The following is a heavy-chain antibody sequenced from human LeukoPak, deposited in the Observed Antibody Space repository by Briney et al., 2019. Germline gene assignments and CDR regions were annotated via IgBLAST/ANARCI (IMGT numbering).Heavy chain of an antibody. J-gene: IGHJ4*02. Sequence: GGSLRLSSAASGFTFSDYYMTWIRHFPGKGLDWVSYISGSGSTIQYADSVKGRFTISRDNAKNSLYLQMNSLRAEDTAVYYCARDLDSFGPGYFDYWGQGTLVTVSS. D-gene: IGHD5-18*01. V-gene: IGHV3-11*01. CDR2: ISGSGSTI. CDR1: GFTFSDYY. CDR3: ARDLDSFGPGYFDY.